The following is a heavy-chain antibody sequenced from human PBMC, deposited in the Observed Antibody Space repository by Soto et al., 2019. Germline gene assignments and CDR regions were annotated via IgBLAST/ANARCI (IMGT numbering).Heavy chain of an antibody. CDR2: ISAYNGNT. D-gene: IGHD3-22*01. J-gene: IGHJ4*02. Sequence: ASVKVSCKASGYTFTSYGISWVRQAPGQGLEWMGWISAYNGNTNYAQKLQGRVTMTTDTSTSTAYMELRSLRSDDTAVYYCARGEEYYYDSSGYYDYWVQGTLVTVSS. CDR3: ARGEEYYYDSSGYYDY. CDR1: GYTFTSYG. V-gene: IGHV1-18*04.